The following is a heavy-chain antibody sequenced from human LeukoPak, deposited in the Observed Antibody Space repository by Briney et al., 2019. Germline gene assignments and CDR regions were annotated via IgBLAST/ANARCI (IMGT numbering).Heavy chain of an antibody. Sequence: KSSETLSLTCTVSGGSISSYYWSWIRQPPGKGLEWIGQINHSGSTNYNPSLKSRVTISIDTSKIQFSLNLSSVTAADTAVYYCARPSRGGSFDYWGQGTLVTVSS. V-gene: IGHV4-34*01. CDR1: GGSISSYY. J-gene: IGHJ4*02. CDR2: INHSGST. CDR3: ARPSRGGSFDY. D-gene: IGHD3-16*01.